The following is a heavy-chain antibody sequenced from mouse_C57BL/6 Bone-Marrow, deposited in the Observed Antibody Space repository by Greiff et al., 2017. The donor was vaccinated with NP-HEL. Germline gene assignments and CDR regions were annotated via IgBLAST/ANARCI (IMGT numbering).Heavy chain of an antibody. J-gene: IGHJ4*01. CDR3: ARRWGRAMDY. Sequence: QVQLQQSGAELVRPGTSVKMSCKASGYTFTNYWIGWAKQRPGHGLEWIGDIYPGGGYTNYNEKFKGKATLTADKSSSTAYMQFSSLTSEDSAIYYCARRWGRAMDYWGQGTSVTVSS. V-gene: IGHV1-63*01. CDR2: IYPGGGYT. D-gene: IGHD2-3*01. CDR1: GYTFTNYW.